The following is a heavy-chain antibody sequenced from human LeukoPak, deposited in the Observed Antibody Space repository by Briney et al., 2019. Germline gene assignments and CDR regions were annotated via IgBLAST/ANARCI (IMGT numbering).Heavy chain of an antibody. D-gene: IGHD3-10*01. CDR3: ARDRVTMVRGVPYYYYYGMDV. Sequence: GGSLRLSCAASGFTFSSYSMNWVRQAPGKGLEWVSSISSSSSYIYYADSVKGRFTISRDNAKNSLYLQMNSQRAEDTAVYYCARDRVTMVRGVPYYYYYGMDVWGKGTTVTVSS. CDR2: ISSSSSYI. V-gene: IGHV3-21*01. CDR1: GFTFSSYS. J-gene: IGHJ6*04.